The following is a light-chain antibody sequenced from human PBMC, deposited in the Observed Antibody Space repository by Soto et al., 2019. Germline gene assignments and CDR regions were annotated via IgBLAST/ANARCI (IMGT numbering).Light chain of an antibody. CDR3: LQDYDYPRT. CDR2: GAS. Sequence: AIQMTQSPSFLSASVGDRVTISCRASQDIRTELGWYQQKPGKAPTLLIYGASTLQGGVPSRISGSGSGTDFTLTISSLQPEDFATYYCLQDYDYPRTFGQGTKVDIK. J-gene: IGKJ1*01. V-gene: IGKV1-6*01. CDR1: QDIRTE.